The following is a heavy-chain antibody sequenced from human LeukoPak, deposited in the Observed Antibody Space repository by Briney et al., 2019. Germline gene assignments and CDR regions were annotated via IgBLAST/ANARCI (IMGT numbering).Heavy chain of an antibody. J-gene: IGHJ3*02. CDR2: INPNSGGT. D-gene: IGHD6-13*01. CDR1: GYTFTGYY. Sequence: ASVKVSCKASGYTFTGYYMHWVRQAPGQGLEWMGWINPNSGGTNYAQKFQGRVTMTRDTSISTAYMELSRLRSDDTAVYYCASQRSSWAGIDAFDIWGQGTMVTVSS. V-gene: IGHV1-2*02. CDR3: ASQRSSWAGIDAFDI.